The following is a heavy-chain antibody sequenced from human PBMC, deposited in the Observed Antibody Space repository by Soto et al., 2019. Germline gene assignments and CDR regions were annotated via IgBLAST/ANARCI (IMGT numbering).Heavy chain of an antibody. CDR2: ISGGGAGT. D-gene: IGHD3-22*01. CDR3: AKANTPTYYYDSSGFYGFDC. CDR1: GFTFSSYA. V-gene: IGHV3-23*01. Sequence: EVQLLESGGDLVQPGGSLRLSCAASGFTFSSYAMSWVRQAPGKGLEWVSAISGGGAGTYYADSVKGRFSISRDNSEITLYLQMNSLRAEDTAVYYCAKANTPTYYYDSSGFYGFDCWGQGTLVTVSS. J-gene: IGHJ4*02.